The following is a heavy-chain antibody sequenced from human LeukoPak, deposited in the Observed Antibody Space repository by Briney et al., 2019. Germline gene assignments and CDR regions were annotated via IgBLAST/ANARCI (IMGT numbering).Heavy chain of an antibody. CDR2: INPNSGGT. J-gene: IGHJ4*02. D-gene: IGHD3-22*01. CDR3: ARVRESSEGLDY. CDR1: GYTFTGYY. Sequence: ASVKVSCKASGYTFTGYYMHWVRQAPGQGLEWMGWINPNSGGTNYAQKFQGRVTMTRDTSISTAYMELSRLRSDDTAVYFCARVRESSEGLDYWGQGTLVTVSS. V-gene: IGHV1-2*02.